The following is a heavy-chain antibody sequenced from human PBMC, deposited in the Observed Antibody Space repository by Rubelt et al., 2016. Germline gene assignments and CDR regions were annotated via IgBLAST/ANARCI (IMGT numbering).Heavy chain of an antibody. CDR2: ISAYNGNT. CDR3: ARDPLPVRGVIMTPTH. V-gene: IGHV1-18*01. CDR1: GYTFTSYG. D-gene: IGHD3-10*01. Sequence: QVQLVQSGAEVKKPGASVKVSCKASGYTFTSYGISWVRQAPGQGLEWMGWISAYNGNTNYAQKLQGRVSLTTGTSTGTAYMERRSLRSDDTAVYYCARDPLPVRGVIMTPTHWGQGTLVTVSS. J-gene: IGHJ4*02.